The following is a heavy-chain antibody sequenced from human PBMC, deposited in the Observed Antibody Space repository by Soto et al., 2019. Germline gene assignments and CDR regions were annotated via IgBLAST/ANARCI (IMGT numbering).Heavy chain of an antibody. V-gene: IGHV1-69*13. CDR1: GCTFSSYA. CDR2: IIPIFGTA. CDR3: ESSPSVGYDSGGYYYDY. D-gene: IGHD3-22*01. Sequence: ASVKVSSKASGCTFSSYAISWVRQAPGQGLEWMGGIIPIFGTANYAQKFQGRVTITADESTSTAYMELSSLRSEDTAVYYCESSPSVGYDSGGYYYDYWGQGTLVTVSS. J-gene: IGHJ4*02.